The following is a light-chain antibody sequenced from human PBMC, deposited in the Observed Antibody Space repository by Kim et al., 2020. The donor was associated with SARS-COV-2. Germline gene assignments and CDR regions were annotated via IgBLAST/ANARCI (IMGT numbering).Light chain of an antibody. CDR2: KDT. J-gene: IGLJ2*01. CDR3: YAASGNNRL. Sequence: SYELTQPSSVSVSPGQTARITCSGEVLAKEYARWFQQKPGQAPVLVIYKDTERPSGIPERFSGSSAGTTVTLTISGAQVDDESDYYRYAASGNNRLFGGG. V-gene: IGLV3-27*01. CDR1: VLAKEY.